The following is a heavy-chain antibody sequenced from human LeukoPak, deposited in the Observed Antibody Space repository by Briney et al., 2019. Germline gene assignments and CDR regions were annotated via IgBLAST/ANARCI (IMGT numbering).Heavy chain of an antibody. Sequence: SETLSLTCTVSGGSISSYYWSWLRQPPGKGLEWIGYIYYSGSTNYNPSLKSRVTISVDTSKNQLSLKLSSVTAADTAVYYCARSIAAPHDAFDIWGQGTMVTVSS. V-gene: IGHV4-59*01. D-gene: IGHD6-6*01. CDR2: IYYSGST. CDR3: ARSIAAPHDAFDI. J-gene: IGHJ3*02. CDR1: GGSISSYY.